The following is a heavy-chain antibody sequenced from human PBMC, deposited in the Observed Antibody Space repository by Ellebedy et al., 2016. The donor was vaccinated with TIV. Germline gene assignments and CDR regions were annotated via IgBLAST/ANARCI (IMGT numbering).Heavy chain of an antibody. CDR2: VSGSGGTT. D-gene: IGHD2-21*02. J-gene: IGHJ4*01. CDR1: GFTFSSYA. CDR3: PKGQREVTAPFDY. Sequence: GESLKISCAASGFTFSSYAMSWVRQAPGKGVEWVSAVSGSGGTTYYADSVKGRFTLSRDNSKNTLYPQMNSLRAADTAVYYCPKGQREVTAPFDYWGHGTLVTVSS. V-gene: IGHV3-23*01.